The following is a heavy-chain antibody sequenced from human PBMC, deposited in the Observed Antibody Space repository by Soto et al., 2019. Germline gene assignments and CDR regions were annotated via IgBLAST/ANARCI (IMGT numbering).Heavy chain of an antibody. V-gene: IGHV4-61*01. CDR1: GGSVNSDFYY. D-gene: IGHD6-6*01. J-gene: IGHJ4*02. CDR3: AREYSNSPEAFDY. CDR2: IYYTGGT. Sequence: ASETLSLTCTVSGGSVNSDFYYWSWIRQPPGKGLEWIGYIYYTGGTNYNPSLKSRVTISLDTSRNQFSLKLSSVTAADTAVFYCAREYSNSPEAFDYWGQGALVTVSS.